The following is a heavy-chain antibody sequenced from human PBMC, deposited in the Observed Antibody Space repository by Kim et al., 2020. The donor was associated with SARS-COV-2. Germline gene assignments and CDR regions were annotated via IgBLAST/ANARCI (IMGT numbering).Heavy chain of an antibody. CDR3: ARAGEQQVLFDY. J-gene: IGHJ4*02. Sequence: SETLSLTCTVSGGSISSYYWSWIRQPPGKGLEWIGYIYYSGSTNYNPSLKSRVTISVDTSKNQFSLKLSSVTAADTAVYYCARAGEQQVLFDYWGQGTLVTVSS. CDR2: IYYSGST. CDR1: GGSISSYY. D-gene: IGHD6-13*01. V-gene: IGHV4-59*01.